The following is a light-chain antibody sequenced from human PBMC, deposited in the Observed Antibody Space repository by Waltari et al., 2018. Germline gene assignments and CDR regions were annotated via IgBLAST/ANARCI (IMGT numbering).Light chain of an antibody. CDR3: QQYYTVPYT. V-gene: IGKV4-1*01. CDR2: WAS. J-gene: IGKJ2*01. Sequence: DIVMTQSPGSLAVSLGERATIKCKSSQNILHSSNNQNYLAWYQHKPGQPPKLVIYWASTREFGVPGRFSGSGSETDFTLTISSLQAEDVALYYWQQYYTVPYTFGQGTRLEIK. CDR1: QNILHSSNNQNY.